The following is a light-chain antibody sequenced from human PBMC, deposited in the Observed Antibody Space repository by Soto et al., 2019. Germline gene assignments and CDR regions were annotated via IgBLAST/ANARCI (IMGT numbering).Light chain of an antibody. CDR3: QQYGRSPLVT. Sequence: EIVLTQSPGTLSLSLGERATLSCRASQSVSSSYLAWYQQKPGQAPRLLIYGASSRASGIPDTFSGSGSGTDVTLIISRLEPEDFAVYYCQQYGRSPLVTFGQGTRLQIK. CDR2: GAS. J-gene: IGKJ5*01. CDR1: QSVSSSY. V-gene: IGKV3-20*01.